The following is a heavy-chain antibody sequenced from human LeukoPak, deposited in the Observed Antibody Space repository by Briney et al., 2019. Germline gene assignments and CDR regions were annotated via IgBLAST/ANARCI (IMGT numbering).Heavy chain of an antibody. CDR1: GYTFTDYF. CDR3: AGPATTTYYYYYYYMDV. V-gene: IGHV1-46*01. Sequence: ASVKVSCKASGYTFTDYFMNWVRQAPGQGLEWMGIVNPSGGSTSYAQKFQGRVTMTRDMSTSTVYMELSSLRSEDTAVYYCAGPATTTYYYYYYYMDVWGKGTTVTVSS. CDR2: VNPSGGST. D-gene: IGHD5-12*01. J-gene: IGHJ6*03.